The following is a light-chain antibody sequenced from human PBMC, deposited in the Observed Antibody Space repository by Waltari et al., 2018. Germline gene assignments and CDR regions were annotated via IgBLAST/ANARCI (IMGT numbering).Light chain of an antibody. CDR1: QSVSSY. V-gene: IGKV3-11*01. Sequence: EIVLTPSPATLSLSPGERATLSCMASQSVSSYLAWYQQKPGQAPRLLIYDASNRATGIPARFSGSGSGTDFTLTISSLEPEDFAVYYCQQRSNWPLTFGGGTKVEIK. CDR3: QQRSNWPLT. CDR2: DAS. J-gene: IGKJ4*01.